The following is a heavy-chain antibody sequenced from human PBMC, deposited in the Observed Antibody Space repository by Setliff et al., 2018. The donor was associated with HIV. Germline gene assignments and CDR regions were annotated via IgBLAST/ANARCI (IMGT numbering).Heavy chain of an antibody. CDR3: ARRRGQKATGWYYFDF. V-gene: IGHV4-34*01. CDR1: GGSFSGYY. D-gene: IGHD6-19*01. Sequence: SETLSLTCAVYGGSFSGYYWSWIRQPPGKGLEWIGEITHTGSTNYNPSLKSRVSISVDTSKRQFSLKLTSVTAGDSALYYCARRRGQKATGWYYFDFWGQGALVTVSS. J-gene: IGHJ4*02. CDR2: ITHTGST.